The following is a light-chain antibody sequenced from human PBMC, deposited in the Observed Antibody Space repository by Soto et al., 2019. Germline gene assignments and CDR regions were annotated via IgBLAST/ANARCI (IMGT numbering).Light chain of an antibody. Sequence: VLTPSPLSLPATPGEPASISCRSSQSLLHSNGYNYFAWYQQKPGQAPRLLSSDASNRATGIPARFSGSGSGTDFTLTISSLEPEDFAVYYCHQRQYWPPITFGQGTRLEIK. J-gene: IGKJ5*01. V-gene: IGKV3-11*01. CDR1: QSLLHSNGYNY. CDR2: DAS. CDR3: HQRQYWPPIT.